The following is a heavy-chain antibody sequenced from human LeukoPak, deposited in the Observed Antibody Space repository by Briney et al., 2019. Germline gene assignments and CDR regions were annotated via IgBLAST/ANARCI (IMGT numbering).Heavy chain of an antibody. CDR1: GFTFNNYG. V-gene: IGHV3-23*01. D-gene: IGHD7-27*01. J-gene: IGHJ4*02. Sequence: GGSLRLSCAASGFTFNNYGMSWVRQAPGKGLEWVSGISGSGGSTYYADSVKGRFSISRDISKNKVYLQMNSLRAEDTAVYYCTKAGMWGNYYFDYWGQGTLVTVSS. CDR2: ISGSGGST. CDR3: TKAGMWGNYYFDY.